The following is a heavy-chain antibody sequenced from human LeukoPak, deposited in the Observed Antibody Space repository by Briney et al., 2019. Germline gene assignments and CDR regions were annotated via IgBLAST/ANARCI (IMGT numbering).Heavy chain of an antibody. D-gene: IGHD3-22*01. CDR2: ISWNSGSI. V-gene: IGHV3-9*01. Sequence: GRSLRLSCAASGFTFDDYAMHWVRQAPGKGLEWVSGISWNSGSIGYADSVKGRFTISRDNAKNSLYLQMNSLRAEDTALYYCAKDPSVLGVVVVYRLGAFDIWGQGTMVTVSS. J-gene: IGHJ3*02. CDR3: AKDPSVLGVVVVYRLGAFDI. CDR1: GFTFDDYA.